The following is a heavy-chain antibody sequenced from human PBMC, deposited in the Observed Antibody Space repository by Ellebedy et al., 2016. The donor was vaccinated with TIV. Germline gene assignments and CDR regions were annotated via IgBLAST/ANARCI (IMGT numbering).Heavy chain of an antibody. V-gene: IGHV1-3*01. CDR2: INAANGNT. CDR3: ALNLETGTSWFDP. D-gene: IGHD1-7*01. Sequence: AASVKVSCKASGYTFTSYDISWVRQAPGQRLEWMGWINAANGNTKYSQKFQGRVTITRDTSASTAYMELSSLRSEDTAVYFCALNLETGTSWFDPWGQGTLVTVSS. J-gene: IGHJ5*02. CDR1: GYTFTSYD.